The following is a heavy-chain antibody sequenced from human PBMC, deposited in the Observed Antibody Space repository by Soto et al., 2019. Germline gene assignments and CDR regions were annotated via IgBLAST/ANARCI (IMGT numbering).Heavy chain of an antibody. CDR1: GGSISSYY. CDR2: IYYTGST. V-gene: IGHV4-59*08. Sequence: SETLSLSCTVSGGSISSYYWSWFRQPPGKGPEWIGYIYYTGSTNYNPSLKSRVTISVDTSKNQFSLSLTSVAAADTAVYYCARHSGGYNGFDFSYWGQGALVTVSS. CDR3: ARHSGGYNGFDFSY. D-gene: IGHD5-12*01. J-gene: IGHJ4*02.